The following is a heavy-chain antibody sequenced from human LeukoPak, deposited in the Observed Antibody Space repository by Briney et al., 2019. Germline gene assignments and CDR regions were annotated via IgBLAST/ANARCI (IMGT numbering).Heavy chain of an antibody. CDR3: ASVGIAAAGTSTDTDAFDI. CDR2: INPNSGGT. V-gene: IGHV1-2*02. Sequence: ASVKVSCKASGCTFTGYYMHWVRQAPGQGLEWMGWINPNSGGTNYAQKFQGRVTMTRDTSISTAYMELSRLRSDDTAVYYCASVGIAAAGTSTDTDAFDIWGQGTMVTVSS. J-gene: IGHJ3*02. D-gene: IGHD6-13*01. CDR1: GCTFTGYY.